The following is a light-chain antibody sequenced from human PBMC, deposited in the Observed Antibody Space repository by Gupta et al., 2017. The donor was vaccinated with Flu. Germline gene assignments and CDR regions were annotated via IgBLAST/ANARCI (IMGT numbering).Light chain of an antibody. Sequence: QSALTQPPSASGPPGQSVTISCPGPSSDIGAYNYVSWYQQHPGKPPKLMIYGVSKRPSGVPDRFSGSKSGNTASLTVSGLQAEDEADYYGSSYAGSYNLIFGGGTKLTVL. CDR1: SSDIGAYNY. V-gene: IGLV2-8*01. J-gene: IGLJ2*01. CDR3: SSYAGSYNLI. CDR2: GVS.